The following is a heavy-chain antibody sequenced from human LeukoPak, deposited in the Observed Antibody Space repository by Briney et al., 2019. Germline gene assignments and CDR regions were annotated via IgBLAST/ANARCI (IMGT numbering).Heavy chain of an antibody. CDR1: GFTFSDYD. J-gene: IGHJ4*02. CDR3: ARVAKERVGGVYYFDY. CDR2: IGTAGDT. D-gene: IGHD1-1*01. V-gene: IGHV3-13*01. Sequence: PGGSLGLSCAASGFTFSDYDMHWVRQPTGKGLEWVAAIGTAGDTYHTGSVKGRFTISRENAKNSLYLQMNSLRAGDTAVYYCARVAKERVGGVYYFDYWGQGTLVTVSS.